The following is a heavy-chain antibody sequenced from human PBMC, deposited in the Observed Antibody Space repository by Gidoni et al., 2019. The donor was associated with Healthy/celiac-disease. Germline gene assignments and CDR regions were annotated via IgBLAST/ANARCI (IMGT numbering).Heavy chain of an antibody. D-gene: IGHD6-13*01. V-gene: IGHV3-23*01. CDR2: ISGSGGST. CDR3: ARKSGVIAAAANPFDY. CDR1: GFTFSSYA. Sequence: EVQLLESGGGLVQPGGSLRLSCAASGFTFSSYAMSWVRQAPGKGLEWVSAISGSGGSTYYADSVKGRFTISRDNSKNTLYLQMNSLRAEDTAVYYCARKSGVIAAAANPFDYWGQGTLVTVSS. J-gene: IGHJ4*02.